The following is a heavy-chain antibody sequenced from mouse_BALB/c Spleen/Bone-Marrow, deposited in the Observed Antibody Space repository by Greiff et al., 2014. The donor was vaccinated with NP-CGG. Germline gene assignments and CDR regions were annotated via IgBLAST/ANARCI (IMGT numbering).Heavy chain of an antibody. V-gene: IGHV1-4*01. J-gene: IGHJ4*01. D-gene: IGHD2-10*02. Sequence: VKLVESGAELARPGASVKMSCKASGYTFTSYTMHWVKQRPGQGLEWIGYINPSSGYTNYNQKFKDKATLTADKSSSTAYMQLSSLTSEDSAVYYCAYGNYGYAMDYWGQGTSVTGPS. CDR2: INPSSGYT. CDR3: AYGNYGYAMDY. CDR1: GYTFTSYT.